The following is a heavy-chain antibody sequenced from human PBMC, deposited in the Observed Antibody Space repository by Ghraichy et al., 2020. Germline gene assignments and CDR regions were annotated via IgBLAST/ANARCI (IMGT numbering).Heavy chain of an antibody. D-gene: IGHD4-17*01. J-gene: IGHJ3*02. V-gene: IGHV3-23*01. CDR2: ISGSGGST. CDR1: GFTFSSYA. Sequence: GGSLRLSCAASGFTFSSYAMSWVRQAPGKGLEWVSAISGSGGSTYYADSVKGRFTISRDNSKNTLYLQMNSLRAEDTAVYYCAKDRRPYGDYDDDAFDIWGQGTMVTVSS. CDR3: AKDRRPYGDYDDDAFDI.